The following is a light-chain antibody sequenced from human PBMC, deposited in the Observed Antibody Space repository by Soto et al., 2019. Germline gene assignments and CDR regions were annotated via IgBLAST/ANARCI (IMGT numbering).Light chain of an antibody. Sequence: IELTQSPPFLSASVGDRVTITCRADEGITTYLAWYQQQPGKAPKVLIYGASTLQNGVPPRFSGSGSGTEFTLTISSLQPEDFATYYCQQVKRFPLPCGGGTKVDVK. CDR3: QQVKRFPLP. J-gene: IGKJ4*01. CDR1: EGITTY. V-gene: IGKV1-9*01. CDR2: GAS.